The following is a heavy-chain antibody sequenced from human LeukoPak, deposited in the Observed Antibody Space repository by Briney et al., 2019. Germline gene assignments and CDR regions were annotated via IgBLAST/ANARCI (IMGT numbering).Heavy chain of an antibody. CDR3: ARKLNYFDY. V-gene: IGHV3-21*01. J-gene: IGHJ4*02. CDR1: GFAFSTYA. CDR2: ISSSSSYI. D-gene: IGHD1-7*01. Sequence: GGSLRLSSEASGFAFSTYAMSWVRQAPGKGLEWVSSISSSSSYIYYADSVKGRFTISRDNAKNSLYLQMNSLRAEDTAVYYCARKLNYFDYWGQGTLVTVSS.